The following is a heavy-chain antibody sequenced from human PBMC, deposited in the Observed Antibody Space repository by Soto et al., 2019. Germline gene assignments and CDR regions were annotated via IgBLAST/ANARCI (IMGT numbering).Heavy chain of an antibody. CDR2: IDPGDSYT. CDR1: GYSFTSSR. CDR3: ARQGYSYGFYFYYGLDV. Sequence: GESLKISCKASGYSFTSSRIAWVRQMPGKGLEWMGRIDPGDSYTNYSPSFQGHVTISADKSINTAYLQWSSLKASDTAIYYCARQGYSYGFYFYYGLDVWGQGTTVTVSS. V-gene: IGHV5-10-1*01. J-gene: IGHJ6*02. D-gene: IGHD5-18*01.